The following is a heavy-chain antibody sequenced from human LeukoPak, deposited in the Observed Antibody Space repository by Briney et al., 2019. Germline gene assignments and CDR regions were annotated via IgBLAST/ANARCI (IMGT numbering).Heavy chain of an antibody. Sequence: ASVKVSCKVSGYTLTELSMHWVRQAPGKGLEWMGGFDPEDGETIYAQKFQGRVTMTEDTSTDTAYMELSSLRSEDTAVCYCATSYYGSGSYFVYWGQGTLVTVSS. V-gene: IGHV1-24*01. CDR2: FDPEDGET. CDR3: ATSYYGSGSYFVY. D-gene: IGHD3-10*01. J-gene: IGHJ4*02. CDR1: GYTLTELS.